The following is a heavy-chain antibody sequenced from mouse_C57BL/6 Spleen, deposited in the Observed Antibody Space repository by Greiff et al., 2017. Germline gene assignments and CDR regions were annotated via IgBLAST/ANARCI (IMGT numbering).Heavy chain of an antibody. CDR3: ARHDYSNYGYWYFDV. CDR1: GFTFSSYG. J-gene: IGHJ1*03. D-gene: IGHD2-5*01. Sequence: EVKLMESGGDLVKPGGSLKLSCAASGFTFSSYGMSWVRQTPDKRLEWVATISSGGSYTYYPDSVKGRFTISRDNAKNTLYLQMSSLKSEDTAMYYCARHDYSNYGYWYFDVWGTGTTVTVSS. V-gene: IGHV5-6*01. CDR2: ISSGGSYT.